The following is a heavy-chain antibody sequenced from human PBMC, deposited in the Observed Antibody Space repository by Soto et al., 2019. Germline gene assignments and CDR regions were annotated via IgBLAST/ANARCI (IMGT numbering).Heavy chain of an antibody. D-gene: IGHD2-2*01. J-gene: IGHJ3*02. CDR1: GGSFRGYY. CDR2: INDSGST. CDR3: ARGECSSNYCFTRWALDI. Sequence: PSETLSLTCAVYGGSFRGYYWTWIRQTPGKGLEWIGEINDSGSTNYKPSLKSRVTISADTSKKQFSLNVTSVTAADTAVYYCARGECSSNYCFTRWALDIWGQGTVVT. V-gene: IGHV4-34*01.